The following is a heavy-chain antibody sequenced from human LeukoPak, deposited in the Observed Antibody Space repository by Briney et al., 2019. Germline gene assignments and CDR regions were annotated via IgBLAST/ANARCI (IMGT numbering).Heavy chain of an antibody. CDR2: IYTSGST. CDR1: SGSLGSYY. J-gene: IGHJ4*02. V-gene: IGHV4-4*07. Sequence: PSETLSLTCTVSSGSLGSYYWNWLRQPAGKGLEWIGHIYTSGSTNYNPSLKSRVTMSVDTSKNQFSLKLNSVTAADTAFYYCVREYSSSSGKALDYWGQGTLVTVSS. CDR3: VREYSSSSGKALDY. D-gene: IGHD6-6*01.